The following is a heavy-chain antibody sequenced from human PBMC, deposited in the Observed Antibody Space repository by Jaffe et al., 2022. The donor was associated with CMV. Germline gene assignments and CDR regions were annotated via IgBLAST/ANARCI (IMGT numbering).Heavy chain of an antibody. CDR3: AREVDHYYYHMDV. D-gene: IGHD2-15*01. CDR1: GFTFDDYG. J-gene: IGHJ6*02. Sequence: EVQLVESGGGVVRPGGSLRLSCAASGFTFDDYGMSWVRQAPGKGLEWVSGINWNGDTTSYADSVKGRFTISRDNAKNSLYLQMINLRDEDTALYHCAREVDHYYYHMDVWGQGTTVTVSS. CDR2: INWNGDTT. V-gene: IGHV3-20*01.